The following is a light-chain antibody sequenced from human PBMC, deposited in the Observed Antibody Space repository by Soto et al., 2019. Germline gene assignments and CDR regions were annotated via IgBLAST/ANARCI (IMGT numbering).Light chain of an antibody. CDR2: AVS. CDR1: SSDVGLYDY. Sequence: QAVVTQPASVSGSPGQSITISCTGTSSDVGLYDYVSWYQQHPGKAPQLMIYAVSNRPSGVSNRFSASKSGNTASLFISGLQAEDEADYYCSSYTSESSYVFGSGTKLTVL. V-gene: IGLV2-14*01. J-gene: IGLJ1*01. CDR3: SSYTSESSYV.